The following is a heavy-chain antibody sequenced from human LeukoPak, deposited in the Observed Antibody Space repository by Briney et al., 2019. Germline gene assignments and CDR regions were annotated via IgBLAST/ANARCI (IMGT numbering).Heavy chain of an antibody. D-gene: IGHD3-10*01. CDR3: ARETPGERHPVSGSRDYYYGMDV. Sequence: GGSLRLSCAASGFTFSSYAMHWVRQAPGKGLEWVAVISYDGSNKYYADSVKGRFTISRDNSKNTLYLQMDSLRAEDTAVYYCARETPGERHPVSGSRDYYYGMDVWGQGTTVTVSS. J-gene: IGHJ6*02. V-gene: IGHV3-30-3*01. CDR2: ISYDGSNK. CDR1: GFTFSSYA.